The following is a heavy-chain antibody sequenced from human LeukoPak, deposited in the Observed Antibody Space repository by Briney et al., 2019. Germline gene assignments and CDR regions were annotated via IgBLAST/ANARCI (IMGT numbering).Heavy chain of an antibody. J-gene: IGHJ4*02. CDR1: GFTFSSYG. V-gene: IGHV3-30*18. Sequence: GRSRRLSCAASGFTFSSYGMHWVRQAPGKGLEWVAIISYDGSNKYYADSVKGRFTISRDNSKNTLYLQMNSLRAEDTAVYYCAKDTRYCSSTSCSNQLYYFDYWGQGTLVTVSS. CDR2: ISYDGSNK. D-gene: IGHD2-2*01. CDR3: AKDTRYCSSTSCSNQLYYFDY.